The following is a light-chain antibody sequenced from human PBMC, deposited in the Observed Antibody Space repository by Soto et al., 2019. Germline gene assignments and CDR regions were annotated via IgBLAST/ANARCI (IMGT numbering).Light chain of an antibody. Sequence: EIVMTQSPATLSVSPGERVTLSCRASQSVSSRLAWYHQKPGQSPRLLIYGASTRATGIPARFSGSGSGTEFTLTISRLQSEDVAIYYCQKYNSAPWTFGQGTKVDIK. J-gene: IGKJ1*01. V-gene: IGKV3-15*01. CDR2: GAS. CDR3: QKYNSAPWT. CDR1: QSVSSR.